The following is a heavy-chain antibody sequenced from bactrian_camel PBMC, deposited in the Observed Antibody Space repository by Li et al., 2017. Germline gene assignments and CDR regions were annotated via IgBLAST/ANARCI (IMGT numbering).Heavy chain of an antibody. D-gene: IGHD6*01. V-gene: IGHV3S9*01. CDR3: AAEGGSWCGVGVNL. Sequence: HVQLVESGGGSVRPGGSLKLSCLMPKPSDSAWCMAWFRQGPGKGREGVARMNRDVMTSYADSVKGRFTLSEDVANNTLYLQMNSLKPEGTAMYYCAAEGGSWCGVGVNLWGQGTQVTVS. CDR1: KPSDSAWC. J-gene: IGHJ4*01. CDR2: MNRDVMT.